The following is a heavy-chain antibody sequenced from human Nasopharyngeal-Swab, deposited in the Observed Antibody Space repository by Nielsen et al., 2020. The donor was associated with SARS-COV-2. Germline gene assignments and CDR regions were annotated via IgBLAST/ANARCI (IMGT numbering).Heavy chain of an antibody. D-gene: IGHD1-26*01. J-gene: IGHJ4*02. V-gene: IGHV3-53*01. CDR3: AKERLPYSGKVPFDY. CDR1: GFTVSSNY. CDR2: IYSGGST. Sequence: GESLKISCAASGFTVSSNYMSWVRQAPGKGLEWVSVIYSGGSTYYADSVKGRFTISRHNSKNTLYLQMNSLRAEDTAVYYCAKERLPYSGKVPFDYWGQGTLVTVSS.